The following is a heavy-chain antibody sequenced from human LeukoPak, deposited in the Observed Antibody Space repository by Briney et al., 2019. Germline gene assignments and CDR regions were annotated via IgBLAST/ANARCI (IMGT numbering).Heavy chain of an antibody. Sequence: PWGSLRLSCAASGLTFDDYGMSWVRQAPGKGLEWVSGINWNGGSTGYADSVKGRFTISRDNAKNSLYLQMNSLRAEDTALYYCARVIPPLVYMDVWGKGTTVTVSS. V-gene: IGHV3-20*04. CDR2: INWNGGST. CDR3: ARVIPPLVYMDV. CDR1: GLTFDDYG. D-gene: IGHD2-21*01. J-gene: IGHJ6*03.